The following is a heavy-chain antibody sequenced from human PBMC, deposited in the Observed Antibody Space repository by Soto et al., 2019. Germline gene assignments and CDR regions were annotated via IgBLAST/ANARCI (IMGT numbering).Heavy chain of an antibody. CDR2: ISGSGGST. CDR3: AKDQGGITMVRGVIIGDAFDI. CDR1: GFTFSSYA. V-gene: IGHV3-23*01. J-gene: IGHJ3*02. Sequence: PGGSLRLSCAASGFTFSSYAMSWVRQAPGKGLEWVSAISGSGGSTYYADSVKGRFTISRDNSKNTLYLQMNSLRAEDTAVYYCAKDQGGITMVRGVIIGDAFDIWGQGTMVTVS. D-gene: IGHD3-10*01.